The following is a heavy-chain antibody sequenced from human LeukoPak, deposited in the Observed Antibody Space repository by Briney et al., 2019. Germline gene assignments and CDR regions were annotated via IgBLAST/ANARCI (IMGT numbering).Heavy chain of an antibody. Sequence: SETLSLTCTVSGGSISSYYWSWIRQPPGKGLEWIGYIYYSGSTNYNPSLKSRVTISVDTSKNQFSLELSSVTAADTAVYYCARDRTTVTTYYYYGMDVWGQGTTVTVSS. D-gene: IGHD4-17*01. V-gene: IGHV4-59*01. CDR3: ARDRTTVTTYYYYGMDV. CDR1: GGSISSYY. J-gene: IGHJ6*02. CDR2: IYYSGST.